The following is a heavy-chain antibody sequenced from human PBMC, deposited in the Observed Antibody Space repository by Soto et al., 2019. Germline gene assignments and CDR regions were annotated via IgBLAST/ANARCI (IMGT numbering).Heavy chain of an antibody. D-gene: IGHD3-3*01. Sequence: SETLSLTCTVSGGSISSGGYYWSWIRQHPGKGLEWIGYIYYSGSTYYNPSLKSRVTISVDTSKNQFSLKLSSVTAADTAVYYCARVATIFGVVIQRFDYWGQGTLVTVS. J-gene: IGHJ4*02. V-gene: IGHV4-31*03. CDR1: GGSISSGGYY. CDR3: ARVATIFGVVIQRFDY. CDR2: IYYSGST.